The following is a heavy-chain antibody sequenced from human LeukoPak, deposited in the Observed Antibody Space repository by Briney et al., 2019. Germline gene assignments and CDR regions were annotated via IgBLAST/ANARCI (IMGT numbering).Heavy chain of an antibody. D-gene: IGHD5/OR15-5a*01. J-gene: IGHJ5*02. CDR3: ARHAGLRWFDP. Sequence: SETLSLTCAVYGGSFSGYYWSWIRQPPGKGLEWIGEINHSGSTNYNPSLKSRVTISVDTSKNQFSPKLSSVTAADTAVYYCARHAGLRWFDPWGQGTLVTVSS. V-gene: IGHV4-34*01. CDR1: GGSFSGYY. CDR2: INHSGST.